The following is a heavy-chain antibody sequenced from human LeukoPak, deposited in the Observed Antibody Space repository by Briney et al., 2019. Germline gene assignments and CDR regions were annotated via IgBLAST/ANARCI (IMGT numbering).Heavy chain of an antibody. V-gene: IGHV4-59*01. J-gene: IGHJ3*02. D-gene: IGHD1-14*01. CDR1: GGSISNYY. Sequence: SETLSPTCTVSGGSISNYYWSWIRQPPGKGLEWIGYIYYSGSTNYNPSLMSRVTISVDTSKTQFSLKLSSVTAADTAVYYCARYRNEALFAFDIWGQGTMVTVSS. CDR3: ARYRNEALFAFDI. CDR2: IYYSGST.